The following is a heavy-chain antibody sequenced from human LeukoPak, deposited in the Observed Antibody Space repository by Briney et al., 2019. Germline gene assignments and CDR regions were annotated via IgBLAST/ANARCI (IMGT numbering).Heavy chain of an antibody. V-gene: IGHV4-38-2*02. J-gene: IGHJ3*02. CDR3: ARQVVRAAAGTGAAFDI. D-gene: IGHD6-13*01. Sequence: SETLSLTCTVSGYSISSGYYWGWIRQPPGKGLEWIGSIYHSGSTYYNPSLKSRVTISVDTSKNQFSLKLSSVTAADTAVYYCARQVVRAAAGTGAAFDIWGQGTMVTVSS. CDR1: GYSISSGYY. CDR2: IYHSGST.